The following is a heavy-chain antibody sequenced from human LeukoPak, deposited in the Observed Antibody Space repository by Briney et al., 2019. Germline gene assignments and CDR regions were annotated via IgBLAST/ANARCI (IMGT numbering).Heavy chain of an antibody. V-gene: IGHV4-59*01. D-gene: IGHD1-1*01. CDR1: GGSISSYY. CDR3: ARGTRYSGPNY. CDR2: IYYSGST. Sequence: SETLSLTCTVSGGSISSYYWSWIRQPPGKGLEWIGYIYYSGSTNYNPSLKSRVTISVDTSKNQFSLKLSSVTAADTAVYYCARGTRYSGPNYWGQGTLVIVSS. J-gene: IGHJ4*02.